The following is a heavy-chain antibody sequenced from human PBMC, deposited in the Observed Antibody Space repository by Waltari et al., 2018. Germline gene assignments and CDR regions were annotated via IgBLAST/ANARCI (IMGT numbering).Heavy chain of an antibody. CDR3: ARGGLEWLWPSDYGMDV. V-gene: IGHV1-69*01. CDR1: GGTFSSSA. Sequence: QVQLVQSGAEVKKPGSSVKVSCKASGGTFSSSAISWVPQAPGQGLEWMGGIIPIFGTANYAQKFQGRVTITADESTSTAYMELSSLRSEDTAVYYCARGGLEWLWPSDYGMDVWGQGTTVTVSS. CDR2: IIPIFGTA. D-gene: IGHD3-3*01. J-gene: IGHJ6*02.